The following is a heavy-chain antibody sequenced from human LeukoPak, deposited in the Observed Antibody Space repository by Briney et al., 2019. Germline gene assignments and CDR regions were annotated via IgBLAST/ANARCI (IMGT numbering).Heavy chain of an antibody. D-gene: IGHD3-16*02. J-gene: IGHJ4*02. CDR2: IFLSGST. CDR3: AREGNDYVWGSYRSPSWVDY. Sequence: SETLSLTCTVSGYSISSGYYWGWIRQPPGKGLQWIGSIFLSGSTYYNPSLKSRVTISVDTSKNQFSLKLNSVTAADTAVYYCAREGNDYVWGSYRSPSWVDYLGQGTLVTVSS. CDR1: GYSISSGYY. V-gene: IGHV4-38-2*02.